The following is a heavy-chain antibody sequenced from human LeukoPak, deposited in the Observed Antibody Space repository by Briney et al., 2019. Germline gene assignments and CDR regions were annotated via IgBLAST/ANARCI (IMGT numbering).Heavy chain of an antibody. J-gene: IGHJ3*02. V-gene: IGHV1-18*01. CDR1: GYTFTSYG. Sequence: GASVKVSCKASGYTFTSYGINWVRQAPGQGLEWMGWISTYNGDTNYAQKLQGRVTMTTDTSTSTAYMELRSLRSDDTAVYYCARNLWFGESSDAFDMWGQGTMVTVSS. CDR3: ARNLWFGESSDAFDM. D-gene: IGHD3-10*01. CDR2: ISTYNGDT.